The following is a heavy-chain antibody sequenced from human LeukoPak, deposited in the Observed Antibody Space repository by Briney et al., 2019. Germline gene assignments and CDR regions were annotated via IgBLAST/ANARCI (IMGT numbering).Heavy chain of an antibody. CDR3: ARGHWGLDV. J-gene: IGHJ6*04. CDR1: GFTFSDDY. Sequence: PGGSLRLSCAAAGFTFSDDYMNWIRQAPGKGLEWASYITKSGDTSYADSVKGRFTISRDNAKNSLYLQMNSLRVEDTGVFYCARGHWGLDVWGKGTTVTVSS. CDR2: ITKSGDT. D-gene: IGHD3-16*01. V-gene: IGHV3-11*04.